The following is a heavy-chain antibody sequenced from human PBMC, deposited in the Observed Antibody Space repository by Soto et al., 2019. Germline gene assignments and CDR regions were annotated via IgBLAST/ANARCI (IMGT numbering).Heavy chain of an antibody. J-gene: IGHJ6*02. CDR2: VYYRGRS. CDR1: GGPVTNSSYY. CDR3: ARQSRSGSYYPYYYGMDV. D-gene: IGHD1-26*01. Sequence: PSETLSLTCTVSGGPVTNSSYYWGWIRQSPGKGLEWIGSVYYRGRSYSKSSVKSRVTISVDTSKNQFSLKLSSVTAADTAVYYCARQSRSGSYYPYYYGMDVWGQGTTVTVSS. V-gene: IGHV4-39*01.